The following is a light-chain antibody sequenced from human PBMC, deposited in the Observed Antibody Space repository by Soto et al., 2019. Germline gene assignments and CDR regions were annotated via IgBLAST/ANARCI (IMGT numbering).Light chain of an antibody. CDR2: DNN. J-gene: IGLJ2*01. Sequence: QSVLTQPPSVSAARGQKVTISCSGSSLNIGKNYVCWYQQLPGTAPKLLIYDNNNRPSGIPDRFSGSQSGTSATLGIAGLQTGDEADYFCATWDSSLDAVVFGGGTKLT. CDR1: SLNIGKNY. CDR3: ATWDSSLDAVV. V-gene: IGLV1-51*01.